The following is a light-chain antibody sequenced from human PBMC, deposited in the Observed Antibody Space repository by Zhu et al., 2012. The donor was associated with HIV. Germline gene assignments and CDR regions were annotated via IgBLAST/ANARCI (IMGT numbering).Light chain of an antibody. CDR2: KAS. V-gene: IGKV1-5*03. CDR3: HQYKSYADYT. Sequence: DIQMTQSPSTLSASVGDRVTITCRASQSISGWLAWYQQKPEKAPKLLIYKASILESGVPSRFSGSGSDTEFTLTINSLQPDDFATYYCHQYKSYADYTFGQGTKVEIK. J-gene: IGKJ2*01. CDR1: QSISGW.